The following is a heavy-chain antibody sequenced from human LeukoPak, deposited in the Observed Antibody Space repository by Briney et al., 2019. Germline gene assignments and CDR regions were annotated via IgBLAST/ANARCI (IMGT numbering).Heavy chain of an antibody. CDR1: GGAINRRNYY. CDR2: TYYSGSV. D-gene: IGHD3-3*01. V-gene: IGHV4-39*01. CDR3: ARRVATSGNFFDY. Sequence: SETLSLTCTVVGGAINRRNYYWGWIRQSPGKGLEWIGSTYYSGSVNNNPSLQSRVTISVNTSRNQFSLKLTSVTAADTAVYYCARRVATSGNFFDYWGPGTLVTVS. J-gene: IGHJ4*02.